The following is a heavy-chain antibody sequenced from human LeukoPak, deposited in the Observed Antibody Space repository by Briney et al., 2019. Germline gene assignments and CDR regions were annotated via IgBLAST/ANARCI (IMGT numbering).Heavy chain of an antibody. CDR2: ISSSSSTV. V-gene: IGHV3-48*01. Sequence: PGGSLRLSCAASGFTFSSYSMNWVRQAPGKGLERVSYISSSSSTVYYADSVKGRFTISRDSAKNSLYLQMNSLRAEDTAVYYCARGSHSSGWHYLFDYWGQGTLATVSS. CDR3: ARGSHSSGWHYLFDY. D-gene: IGHD6-19*01. CDR1: GFTFSSYS. J-gene: IGHJ4*02.